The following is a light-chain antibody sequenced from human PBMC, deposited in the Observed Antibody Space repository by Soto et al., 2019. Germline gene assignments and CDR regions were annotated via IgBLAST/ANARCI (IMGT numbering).Light chain of an antibody. CDR1: SSNIGAGYD. J-gene: IGLJ2*01. V-gene: IGLV1-40*01. CDR3: QSFDSSLSGSV. Sequence: QSVLTQPPSVSGAPGQRVTISCTGSSSNIGAGYDVHWYQQLPGTAPKLLIYGNSNRPSGVPDRFSGSKSGTSASLAITGLQAADEADYYCQSFDSSLSGSVFGGETKLTVL. CDR2: GNS.